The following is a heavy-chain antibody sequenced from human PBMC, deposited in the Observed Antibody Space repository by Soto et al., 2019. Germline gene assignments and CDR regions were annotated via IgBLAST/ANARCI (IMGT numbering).Heavy chain of an antibody. CDR3: ARDPSMYLTI. D-gene: IGHD2-8*01. V-gene: IGHV3-30-3*01. J-gene: IGHJ3*02. CDR1: GFTFISFA. CDR2: ISYDGTNK. Sequence: QVQVVESGGGVVQPGRSLRLSCAASGFTFISFAMHWVRQAPGKGLEWVAVISYDGTNKYYADSVKGRVTVSRDNSKNPRYLQMNSLRAEDTAVYYCARDPSMYLTIWGQGTMVTVSS.